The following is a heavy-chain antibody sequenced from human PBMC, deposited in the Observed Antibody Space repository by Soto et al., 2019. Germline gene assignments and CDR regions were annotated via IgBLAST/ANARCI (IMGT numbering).Heavy chain of an antibody. D-gene: IGHD6-19*01. CDR1: GDSVSSNSAG. V-gene: IGHV6-1*01. Sequence: SQTLSLTCAISGDSVSSNSAGGSWIMQSPSRGLEWLGRTYYRSKWHNDFAVSVKSRITIKPDTSKNQFSLQLNSVTPEDTAVYYCAGQHQWLDSWGQGTLVTVSS. CDR3: AGQHQWLDS. J-gene: IGHJ4*02. CDR2: TYYRSKWHN.